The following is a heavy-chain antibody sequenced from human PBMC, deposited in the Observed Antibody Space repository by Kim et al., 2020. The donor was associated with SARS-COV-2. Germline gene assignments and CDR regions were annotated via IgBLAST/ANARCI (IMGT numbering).Heavy chain of an antibody. Sequence: SGPTLVNPTQTLTLTCTFSGFSLSPSGMGVGWIRQPPGKALEWLALIYWDDDKRYSPSLKSRLTITKDTSKNQVVLTMTNIDPVDTATYYCVHRRGGPGVTGKDNWFDPWGQGTLVTVSS. V-gene: IGHV2-5*02. CDR3: VHRRGGPGVTGKDNWFDP. D-gene: IGHD5-18*01. J-gene: IGHJ5*02. CDR1: GFSLSPSGMG. CDR2: IYWDDDK.